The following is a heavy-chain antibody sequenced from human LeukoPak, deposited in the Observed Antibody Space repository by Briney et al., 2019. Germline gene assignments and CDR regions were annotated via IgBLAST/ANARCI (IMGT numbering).Heavy chain of an antibody. CDR1: GYTLTELS. V-gene: IGHV1-24*01. CDR2: FDPEDGET. CDR3: ATSPIVATIISFDY. D-gene: IGHD5-12*01. J-gene: IGHJ4*02. Sequence: ASVKLSCKVSGYTLTELSMHWVRQAPGKGLEWMGGFDPEDGETIYAQTFQGRVTMTEDTSTDTAYMELSSLRSEDTAVYYCATSPIVATIISFDYWGQGTLVTVSS.